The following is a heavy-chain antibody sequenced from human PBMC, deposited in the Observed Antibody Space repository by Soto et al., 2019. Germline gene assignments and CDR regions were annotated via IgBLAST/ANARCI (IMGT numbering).Heavy chain of an antibody. D-gene: IGHD6-13*01. V-gene: IGHV1-18*01. Sequence: QVQLVQSGAEVKKPGASVKVSCKASGYTFTSYGISWVRQAPGQGLEWMGWISTYNGNTNYAQKLQGIVTMTTDTSTSTAYMELRSLRSDDTAVYYCARRYGIAAAGTYYYYYGMDVWGQGTTVTVSS. CDR3: ARRYGIAAAGTYYYYYGMDV. CDR2: ISTYNGNT. J-gene: IGHJ6*02. CDR1: GYTFTSYG.